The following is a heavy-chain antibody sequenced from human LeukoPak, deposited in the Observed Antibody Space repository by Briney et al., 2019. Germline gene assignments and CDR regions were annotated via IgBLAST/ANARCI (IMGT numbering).Heavy chain of an antibody. Sequence: TGGSLRLSCAASGFTFSSYAMSWVRQAPGKGLEWVSAICGSGGSTYYADSVKGRFTISRDNSKNTLYLQMNSLRAEDTAVYYCAKGGEITMIVVVITQYYYMDVWGKGTTVTVSS. D-gene: IGHD3-22*01. V-gene: IGHV3-23*01. CDR3: AKGGEITMIVVVITQYYYMDV. CDR1: GFTFSSYA. CDR2: ICGSGGST. J-gene: IGHJ6*03.